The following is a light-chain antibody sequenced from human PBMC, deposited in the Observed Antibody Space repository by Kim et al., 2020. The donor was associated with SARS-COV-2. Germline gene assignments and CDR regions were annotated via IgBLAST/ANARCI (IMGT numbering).Light chain of an antibody. Sequence: DIQMTQSPSSLSASVGDRVTITCRTTQSISSHLNWYQQKPGKAPNLLISAASTLQGGVPSRFSGSGSETDFTLTISSLQPEDFATYSFQQSYTTPFTFGPGTKVDIK. J-gene: IGKJ3*01. CDR1: QSISSH. CDR3: QQSYTTPFT. CDR2: AAS. V-gene: IGKV1-39*01.